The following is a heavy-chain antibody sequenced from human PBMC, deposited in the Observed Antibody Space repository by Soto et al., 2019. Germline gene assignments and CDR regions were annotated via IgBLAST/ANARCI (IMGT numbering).Heavy chain of an antibody. Sequence: ASVNVSCKASGYACTSYGISWVRQAPGQGLEWMGWISAYNGNTNYAQKLQGRVTMTTDTSTSTAYMELRSLRSDDTAVYYCARVEGGPYYVILTGYYHGESIDSRGQATLVPGFS. CDR3: ARVEGGPYYVILTGYYHGESIDS. CDR1: GYACTSYG. V-gene: IGHV1-18*04. CDR2: ISAYNGNT. D-gene: IGHD3-9*01. J-gene: IGHJ4*02.